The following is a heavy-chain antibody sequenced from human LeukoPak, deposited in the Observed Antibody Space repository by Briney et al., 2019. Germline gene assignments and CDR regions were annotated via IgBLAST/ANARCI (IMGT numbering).Heavy chain of an antibody. D-gene: IGHD2-2*02. V-gene: IGHV1-69*05. Sequence: SVPVSCQASGGTFRSYAISWVRQAPGQGLEWMGGIIPIFGTANYAQKFQGRVTITTDESTSTAYMEQSSLRSEDTAVYYCARAGYCSSTSCYTRSSYDAFEIWGQGTMVTVSS. CDR3: ARAGYCSSTSCYTRSSYDAFEI. CDR1: GGTFRSYA. J-gene: IGHJ3*02. CDR2: IIPIFGTA.